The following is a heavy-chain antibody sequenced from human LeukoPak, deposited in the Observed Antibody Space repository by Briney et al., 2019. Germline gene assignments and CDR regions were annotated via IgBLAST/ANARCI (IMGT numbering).Heavy chain of an antibody. J-gene: IGHJ4*02. Sequence: GGSLRLSCAASGFTFSNYAMNWGRQAPGRGLEWVSAISGSCGSTYYAHSVKGRFTISRDNSKNTLYLQMNSLRAADTAVYYCAKDLAGSGSYSFDYWGQGTLVTVSS. D-gene: IGHD1-26*01. CDR1: GFTFSNYA. V-gene: IGHV3-23*01. CDR3: AKDLAGSGSYSFDY. CDR2: ISGSCGST.